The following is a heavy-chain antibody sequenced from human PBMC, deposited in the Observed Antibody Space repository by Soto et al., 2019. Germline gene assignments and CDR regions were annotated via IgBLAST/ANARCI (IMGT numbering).Heavy chain of an antibody. Sequence: GGSLRLSCAASGFTFSSYGMHWVRQAPGKGLEWVAVIWYDGSNKYYADSVKGRFTISRDNSKNTLYLQMNSLRAEDTAVYYCARDSPIGRPPDYWGQGTLVTVSS. V-gene: IGHV3-33*01. CDR2: IWYDGSNK. CDR3: ARDSPIGRPPDY. D-gene: IGHD2-15*01. CDR1: GFTFSSYG. J-gene: IGHJ4*02.